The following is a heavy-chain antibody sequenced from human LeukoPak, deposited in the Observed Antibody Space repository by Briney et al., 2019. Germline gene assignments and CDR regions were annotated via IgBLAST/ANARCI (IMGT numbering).Heavy chain of an antibody. CDR1: GFTFSSYW. V-gene: IGHV3-7*01. CDR2: MNRDGSEK. CDR3: ARDGGIIRFGGQDV. Sequence: PGGSLRLSCTASGFTFSSYWMSWVRQAPGKGLEWVANMNRDGSEKNYVDSIKGRFTISRDNAANSLYLQMNSLRVEDTAVYYCARDGGIIRFGGQDVWGQGTRSSSP. J-gene: IGHJ6*02. D-gene: IGHD3-16*01.